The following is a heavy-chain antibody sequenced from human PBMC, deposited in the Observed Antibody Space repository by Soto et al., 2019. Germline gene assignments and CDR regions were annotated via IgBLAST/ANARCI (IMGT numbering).Heavy chain of an antibody. D-gene: IGHD2-8*01. CDR3: AKGCCSNGVCYTDY. J-gene: IGHJ4*02. Sequence: PGGSLRLSCAASGFTFSSYAMSWVRQAPGKGLEWVSAVSGSGGSTYYADSVKGRFTISRDNSKNTLYLQMNSLRAEDTAVYYCAKGCCSNGVCYTDYWGQGTPVTVSS. CDR2: VSGSGGST. CDR1: GFTFSSYA. V-gene: IGHV3-23*01.